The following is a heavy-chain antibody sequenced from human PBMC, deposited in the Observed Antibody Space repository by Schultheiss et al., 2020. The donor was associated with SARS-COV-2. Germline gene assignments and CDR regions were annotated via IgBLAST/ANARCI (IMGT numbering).Heavy chain of an antibody. Sequence: GGSLRLSCSASGFTFSSYAMHWVRQAPGKGLEWVSVIYSGGSKYYADSVKGRFTISRDNSKNSLYLQMNSLRAEDTAVYYCARVARHYGYYYYYMDVWGKGTTVTVSS. CDR3: ARVARHYGYYYYYMDV. D-gene: IGHD4-17*01. CDR2: IYSGGSK. J-gene: IGHJ6*03. CDR1: GFTFSSYA. V-gene: IGHV3-66*01.